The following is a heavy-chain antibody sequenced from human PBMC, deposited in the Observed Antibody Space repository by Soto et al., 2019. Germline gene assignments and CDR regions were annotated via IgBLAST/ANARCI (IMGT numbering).Heavy chain of an antibody. V-gene: IGHV1-2*04. CDR3: AASKGDAADGFDI. J-gene: IGHJ3*02. Sequence: ASVKVSCKASGFTFSDYYIHWLRQAPGQGPEWMGLINPDSGGTRFAQKFQGWVTMTRDTSINTAYMELSRLRFNDTAVYYCAASKGDAADGFDIWGQGTMVTVSS. CDR2: INPDSGGT. D-gene: IGHD3-10*01. CDR1: GFTFSDYY.